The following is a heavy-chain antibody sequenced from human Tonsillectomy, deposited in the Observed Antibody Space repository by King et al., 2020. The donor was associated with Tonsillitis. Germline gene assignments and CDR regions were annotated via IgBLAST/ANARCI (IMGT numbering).Heavy chain of an antibody. J-gene: IGHJ4*02. CDR3: AREAHSVDY. CDR2: INQGGSEQ. V-gene: IGHV3-7*03. Sequence: VQLVESGGGLVQPGGSLRLSCAASGFTFDHYWMSWVRPAPGEGREWVANINQGGSEQYYVDSVKGRFTISRDNAKNSLYLQMNSLRIEDTAIYYCAREAHSVDYWGQGTLVTVSS. CDR1: GFTFDHYW.